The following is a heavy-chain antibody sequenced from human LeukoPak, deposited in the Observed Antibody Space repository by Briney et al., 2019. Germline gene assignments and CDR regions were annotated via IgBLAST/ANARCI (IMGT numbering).Heavy chain of an antibody. Sequence: SETLCLTCTASGGSFSSNNYYWGWISQPPGKCQERLGSINYSGITYNNPSLKSRVNISVGTSKNQISLKLSSVTAADTAVYYCAREGSQSGYNYGYPGLRHDAFDIWGQGTMVTVSS. J-gene: IGHJ3*02. D-gene: IGHD5-18*01. CDR3: AREGSQSGYNYGYPGLRHDAFDI. V-gene: IGHV4-39*07. CDR1: GGSFSSNNYY. CDR2: INYSGIT.